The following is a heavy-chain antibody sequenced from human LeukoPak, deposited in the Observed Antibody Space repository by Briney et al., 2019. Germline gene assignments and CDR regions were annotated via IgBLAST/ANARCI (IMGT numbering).Heavy chain of an antibody. CDR3: ARGIIVGATWGENYNCFDP. J-gene: IGHJ5*02. Sequence: SETLSLTCTVSGGSISSGSYYWSWIRQPAGKGLEWIGRIYTSGGTNYNPSLKSRVTISVDTSKNQFSLKLSSVTAADTAVYYCARGIIVGATWGENYNCFDPWGQGTLVTVSS. CDR1: GGSISSGSYY. V-gene: IGHV4-61*02. D-gene: IGHD1-26*01. CDR2: IYTSGGT.